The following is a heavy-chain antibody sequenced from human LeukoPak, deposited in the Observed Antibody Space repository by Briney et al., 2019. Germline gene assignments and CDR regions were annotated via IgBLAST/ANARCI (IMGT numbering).Heavy chain of an antibody. CDR3: ASGTRVGDIFDI. Sequence: GGSLRLSCAASGFTFSSFWMYWVRQAPGKGLVWVSRINSGGSGIGYPDSLKGRFTISRDNAKNTLFMQMNSLRAEDTAVYFCASGTRVGDIFDIWGQGTMVTVSS. CDR2: INSGGSGI. CDR1: GFTFSSFW. V-gene: IGHV3-74*01. D-gene: IGHD2-21*01. J-gene: IGHJ3*02.